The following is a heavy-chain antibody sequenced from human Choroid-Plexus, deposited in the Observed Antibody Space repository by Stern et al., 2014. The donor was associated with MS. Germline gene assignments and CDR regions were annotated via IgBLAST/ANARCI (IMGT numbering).Heavy chain of an antibody. J-gene: IGHJ6*02. Sequence: QDQLVQSGAEVKKPGASVKVSCKTSGYIFTGYYIHWVRQAPGQGLEWMAWINPNTGGPKYAQKFQGRVTMIRDTSISTAYVELSSLTSDDTAVYYCARDQRGITIFGVVTDYYYLGMDVWGQGTTVTVSS. D-gene: IGHD3-3*01. CDR1: GYIFTGYY. V-gene: IGHV1-2*02. CDR2: INPNTGGP. CDR3: ARDQRGITIFGVVTDYYYLGMDV.